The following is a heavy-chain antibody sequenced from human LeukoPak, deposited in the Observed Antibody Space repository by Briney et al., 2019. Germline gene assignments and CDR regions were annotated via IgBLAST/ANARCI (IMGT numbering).Heavy chain of an antibody. CDR1: GIFFSNYW. Sequence: PGGSLRLSCAASGIFFSNYWMTWVRQAPGKGLEWVANIKQDGSERYYVDSVKGRFTISRDNAKNSLYLQMNSLRAEDTALYYCATLGMSYYYDSSGYSDYWGQGTLVTVSS. CDR3: ATLGMSYYYDSSGYSDY. V-gene: IGHV3-7*05. CDR2: IKQDGSER. J-gene: IGHJ4*02. D-gene: IGHD3-22*01.